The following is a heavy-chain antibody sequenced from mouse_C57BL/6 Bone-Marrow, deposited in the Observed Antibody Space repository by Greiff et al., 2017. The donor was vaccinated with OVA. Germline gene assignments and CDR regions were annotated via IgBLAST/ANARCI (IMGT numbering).Heavy chain of an antibody. CDR3: ARPFRTVFAY. J-gene: IGHJ3*01. Sequence: VQLQESGAELARPGASVKLSCKASGYTFTSYGISWVKQRTGQGLEWIGEIYPRSGNTYYNEKFKGKATLTADKSSSTAYMELRSLTSEDSAVYFCARPFRTVFAYWGQGTLVTVSA. D-gene: IGHD1-1*01. V-gene: IGHV1-81*01. CDR1: GYTFTSYG. CDR2: IYPRSGNT.